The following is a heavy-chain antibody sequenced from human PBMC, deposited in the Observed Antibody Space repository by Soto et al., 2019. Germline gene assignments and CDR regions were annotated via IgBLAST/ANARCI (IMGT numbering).Heavy chain of an antibody. V-gene: IGHV1-8*01. J-gene: IGHJ5*02. CDR3: TRGDL. CDR2: MTPSTGNT. CDR1: GYTFTSYD. Sequence: QVHLVQSGAEVKKPGASVTVSCKASGYTFTSYDINWVRQASGQGLEWMGCMTPSTGNTGYSHKLQGRVTLTRSTSMTTAYLELNSLNPEDTAVYYCTRGDLWGQGTLVTVSS.